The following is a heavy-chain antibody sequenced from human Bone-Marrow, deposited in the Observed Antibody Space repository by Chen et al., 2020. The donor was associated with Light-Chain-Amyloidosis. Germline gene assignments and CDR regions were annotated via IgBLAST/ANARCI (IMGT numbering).Heavy chain of an antibody. CDR1: EFTFSSYW. CDR3: TTSSGGD. CDR2: IKKDGSEK. J-gene: IGHJ4*02. V-gene: IGHV3-7*03. D-gene: IGHD3-10*01. Sequence: EVQLVESGGGLVQPGGSLRLSCAASEFTFSSYWMSWVRQAQGKGLEWVANIKKDGSEKYYVDSVMGRFTISRDNAKDSLYLQMNSLRPEDTAVYYCTTSSGGDWGQGTLVTVSS.